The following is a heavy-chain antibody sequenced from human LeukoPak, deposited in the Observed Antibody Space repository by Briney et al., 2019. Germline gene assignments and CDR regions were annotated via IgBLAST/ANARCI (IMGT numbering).Heavy chain of an antibody. J-gene: IGHJ5*02. Sequence: PSQTLSLTCTVSGGSISSGSYYWSWIRQPAGKGLEWIGRIYTSGSTNYNPSLKSRVTISVDTSKNQFSLKLSSVTAADTAVYYCAGDMSIPYSSSWLKLNWFDPWGQGTLVTVSS. V-gene: IGHV4-61*02. D-gene: IGHD6-13*01. CDR2: IYTSGST. CDR1: GGSISSGSYY. CDR3: AGDMSIPYSSSWLKLNWFDP.